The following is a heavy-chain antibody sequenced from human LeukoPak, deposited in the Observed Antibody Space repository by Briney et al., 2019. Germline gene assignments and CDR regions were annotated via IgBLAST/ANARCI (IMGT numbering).Heavy chain of an antibody. CDR3: ARDSKYYYDTSRWRPPVDY. CDR1: GYTFTSYG. J-gene: IGHJ4*02. V-gene: IGHV1-18*01. CDR2: ISAYNGNT. D-gene: IGHD3-22*01. Sequence: ASVKVSCKASGYTFTSYGISWARQAPRQGLEWMGWISAYNGNTNYAQKLQGRVTMTTDTSTTTAYMELRSLRSDDTAVYYCARDSKYYYDTSRWRPPVDYWGQGTLVTVSS.